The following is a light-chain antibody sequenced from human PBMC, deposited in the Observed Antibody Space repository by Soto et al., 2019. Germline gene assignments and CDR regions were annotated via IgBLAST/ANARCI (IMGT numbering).Light chain of an antibody. CDR3: QQYTNTNNPWM. CDR2: DAS. CDR1: QTIGTR. V-gene: IGKV1-5*01. Sequence: DIQVTQSPPTLSASVGDRVTITCRASQTIGTRKAWYQQKPGTAPILLVYDASTLQSGVAARFSGSGSGTEFTLIISGLQPDDSATYYCQQYTNTNNPWMFGQGTKVDIK. J-gene: IGKJ1*01.